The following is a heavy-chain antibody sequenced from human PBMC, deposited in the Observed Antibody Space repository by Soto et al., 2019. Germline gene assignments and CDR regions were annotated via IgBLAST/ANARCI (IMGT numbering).Heavy chain of an antibody. D-gene: IGHD3-22*01. CDR1: GYTLSDSS. CDR3: ATPRSHDTSGYYYALDY. CDR2: LDPEDGKT. J-gene: IGHJ4*02. Sequence: QVQLVQSGAEVKKPGASVKVSCKVSGYTLSDSSMHWVRQAPGKGLEWMGCLDPEDGKTIYSQKFQGRVTMTEDTSTDTAYMELSSLRSEDSALYYCATPRSHDTSGYYYALDYWGQGTLVTVSS. V-gene: IGHV1-24*01.